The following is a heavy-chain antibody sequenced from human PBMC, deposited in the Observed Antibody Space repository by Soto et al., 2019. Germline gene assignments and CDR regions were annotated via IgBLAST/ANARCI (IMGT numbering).Heavy chain of an antibody. J-gene: IGHJ3*02. CDR3: ARAFAGTTRRDAFDI. Sequence: GXSVKVSCKASVYSFTSYAMHWVRQAPGQRLEWMGWINAGNGNTKYSQKFQGRVTITRDTSASTAYMELSSLRSEDTAVYYCARAFAGTTRRDAFDIWGQGTMVTVSS. CDR1: VYSFTSYA. V-gene: IGHV1-3*01. CDR2: INAGNGNT. D-gene: IGHD1-1*01.